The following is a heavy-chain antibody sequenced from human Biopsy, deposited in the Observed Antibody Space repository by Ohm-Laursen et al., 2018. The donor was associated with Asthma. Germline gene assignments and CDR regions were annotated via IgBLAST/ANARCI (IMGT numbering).Heavy chain of an antibody. CDR3: ARQSGQDYGDSSGFDI. J-gene: IGHJ3*02. D-gene: IGHD3-22*01. CDR2: IWYDGSIK. V-gene: IGHV3-33*01. CDR1: GFTFSSYG. Sequence: SLRLSCAASGFTFSSYGMHWVRQAPGKGLERVAVIWYDGSIKYYEDSVKGRFTISRDNSRNRLYLQINRLTVEDSAVYFCARQSGQDYGDSSGFDIWGQGTKVAVSS.